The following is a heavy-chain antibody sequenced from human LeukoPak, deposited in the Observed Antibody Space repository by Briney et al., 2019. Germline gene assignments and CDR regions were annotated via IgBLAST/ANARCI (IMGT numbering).Heavy chain of an antibody. CDR2: IYYGGST. V-gene: IGHV4-59*01. J-gene: IGHJ2*01. D-gene: IGHD3-10*01. CDR1: RGSLSNYF. CDR3: ARGDGYYYSGSYSPVFWYFDL. Sequence: SETLSLTCTLPRGSLSNYFWTWIRPPPGKGLWWIGYIYYGGSTNYYPSLKSRVTISVDTSKNQFSLKLSSVTAADTAVYYCARGDGYYYSGSYSPVFWYFDLGGRGTLVTVSS.